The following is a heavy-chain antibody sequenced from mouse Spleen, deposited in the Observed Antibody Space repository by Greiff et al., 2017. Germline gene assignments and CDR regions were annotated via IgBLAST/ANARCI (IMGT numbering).Heavy chain of an antibody. CDR3: ARQGYDPYWYFDV. J-gene: IGHJ1*01. V-gene: IGHV5-9*04. D-gene: IGHD2-2*01. CDR2: ISSGGGNT. Sequence: EVKLMESGGGLVKLGGSLKLSCAASGFTFSSYAMSWVRQTPEKRLEWVATISSGGGNTYYPDSVKGRFTISRDNAKNTLYLQMSSLKSEDTAMYYCARQGYDPYWYFDVWGAGTTVTVSS. CDR1: GFTFSSYA.